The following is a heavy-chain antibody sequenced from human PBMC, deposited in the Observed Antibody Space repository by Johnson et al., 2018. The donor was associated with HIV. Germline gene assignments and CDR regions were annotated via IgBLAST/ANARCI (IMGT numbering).Heavy chain of an antibody. J-gene: IGHJ3*02. V-gene: IGHV3-30*04. CDR2: ISYDGSNK. Sequence: QMQLVESGGDVVQPGRSLRLSCAASGFTFSSYAMHWVRQAPGKGLEWVAVISYDGSNKYYADSVKGRFTISRDNSKNTLYLQMNSLRAEDTAVYYCVRPAAAGRDDAFDIWGQGTMVTVSS. CDR3: VRPAAAGRDDAFDI. CDR1: GFTFSSYA. D-gene: IGHD6-13*01.